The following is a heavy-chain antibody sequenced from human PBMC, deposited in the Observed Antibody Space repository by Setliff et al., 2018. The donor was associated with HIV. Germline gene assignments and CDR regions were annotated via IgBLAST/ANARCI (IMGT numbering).Heavy chain of an antibody. CDR3: ARADIVVVPAAISSIFYYYYYMDV. CDR1: GGSISSYY. V-gene: IGHV4-59*01. J-gene: IGHJ6*03. CDR2: IYYSGST. D-gene: IGHD2-2*01. Sequence: SETLSLTCTVSGGSISSYYWSWIRQPPGKGLEWIGNIYYSGSTNYNPSLKSRVTISVDTSKNQFSLKLSSVTAADTAVYYCARADIVVVPAAISSIFYYYYYMDVWGKGTTVTVSS.